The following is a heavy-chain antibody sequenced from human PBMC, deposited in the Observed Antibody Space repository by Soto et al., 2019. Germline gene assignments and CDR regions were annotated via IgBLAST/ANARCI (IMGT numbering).Heavy chain of an antibody. V-gene: IGHV3-74*01. CDR2: INSDGSST. Sequence: PGGSLRLSCAASGFTFSSYAMSWVRQAPGKGLVWVSRINSDGSSTSYADSVKGRFTISRDNAKNTLYLQMNSLRAEDTAVYYCAREDYYYYGMDVWGQGTTVTVSS. J-gene: IGHJ6*02. CDR1: GFTFSSYA. CDR3: AREDYYYYGMDV.